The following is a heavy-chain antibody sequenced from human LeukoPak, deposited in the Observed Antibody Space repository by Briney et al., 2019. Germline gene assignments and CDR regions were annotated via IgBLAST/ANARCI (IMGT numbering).Heavy chain of an antibody. CDR1: GFTFSIYA. V-gene: IGHV3-23*01. D-gene: IGHD1-26*01. Sequence: PGGSLRLSCAASGFTFSIYAMSWVREARGKGVEWVSAISGSGGSTYYADSVKGRFTISRDNSKNTLYLQVNSLRAEDTAVYYCAKDSPRGSYSPDFDYWGQGTLVTVSS. CDR3: AKDSPRGSYSPDFDY. CDR2: ISGSGGST. J-gene: IGHJ4*02.